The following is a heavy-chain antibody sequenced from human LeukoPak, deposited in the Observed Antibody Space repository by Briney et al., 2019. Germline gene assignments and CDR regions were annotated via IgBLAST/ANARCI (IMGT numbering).Heavy chain of an antibody. CDR3: ARDPSPGAYYYGSGSYPNYYYYGMDI. CDR1: GFTFSSYG. CDR2: IWYDGSNK. D-gene: IGHD3-10*01. J-gene: IGHJ6*02. V-gene: IGHV3-33*01. Sequence: HPGGSLRLSCAASGFTFSSYGMHWVRQAPGKGLEWVAVIWYDGSNKYYADSVKGRFTISRDNSKNTLYLQMNSLRAEDTAVYYCARDPSPGAYYYGSGSYPNYYYYGMDIWGQGTTVTVSS.